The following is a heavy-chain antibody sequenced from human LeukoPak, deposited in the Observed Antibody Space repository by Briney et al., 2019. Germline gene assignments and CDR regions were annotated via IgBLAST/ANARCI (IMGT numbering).Heavy chain of an antibody. D-gene: IGHD6-19*01. V-gene: IGHV4-39*01. CDR3: ARQSGSSGGYYYYYYYMDV. Sequence: SETLSLTCTVSGGSISSSSYYWGWLRQPPGKGLEWIASIYYSGSTYYNPALKSRVTISVDTSKDQFSLKLSSVTAADTAVYYCARQSGSSGGYYYYYYYMDVWGKGTTVTVSS. CDR1: GGSISSSSYY. CDR2: IYYSGST. J-gene: IGHJ6*03.